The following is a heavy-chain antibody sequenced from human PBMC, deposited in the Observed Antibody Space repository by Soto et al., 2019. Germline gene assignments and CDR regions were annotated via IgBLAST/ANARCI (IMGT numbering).Heavy chain of an antibody. J-gene: IGHJ6*02. V-gene: IGHV3-33*01. CDR2: IWYDGSHE. D-gene: IGHD3-9*01. Sequence: QVQLVESGGGVVQPGRSLRLSCAASGFIFSNYGMHWVRQAPGKGLEWVAVIWYDGSHESYADSVKGRFTISRDNSKNTLFLQMNSLRAEDTAVYYCARAQRFDIWGMDVWGHGTTVTVSS. CDR3: ARAQRFDIWGMDV. CDR1: GFIFSNYG.